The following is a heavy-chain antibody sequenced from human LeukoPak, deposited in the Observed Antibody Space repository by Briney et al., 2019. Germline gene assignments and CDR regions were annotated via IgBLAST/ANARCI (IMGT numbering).Heavy chain of an antibody. Sequence: SETLSLTCTVSGGSISSYYWSWIRQPPGKGLEWIGYIYYSGSTYYNPSLKSRVTISVDTSKNQFSLKLSSVTAADTAVYYCARTSEGYCRGRSCYSYYYYMDVWGKGTTVTVSS. V-gene: IGHV4-59*01. D-gene: IGHD2-15*01. J-gene: IGHJ6*03. CDR2: IYYSGST. CDR1: GGSISSYY. CDR3: ARTSEGYCRGRSCYSYYYYMDV.